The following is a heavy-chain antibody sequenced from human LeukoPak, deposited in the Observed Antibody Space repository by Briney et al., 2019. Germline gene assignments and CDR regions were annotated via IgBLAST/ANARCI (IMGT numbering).Heavy chain of an antibody. J-gene: IGHJ4*02. D-gene: IGHD1-26*01. V-gene: IGHV4-39*01. Sequence: SETLSLTCAVSGGSISTTDFDWAWIRQPPGQGLEWIATISSSGKSYYNPCLMSRVTISVDTSKNQFSLDVTSVTAADTGLFYCARFKGGTGFDYWGRGILVIVS. CDR1: GGSISTTDFD. CDR3: ARFKGGTGFDY. CDR2: ISSSGKS.